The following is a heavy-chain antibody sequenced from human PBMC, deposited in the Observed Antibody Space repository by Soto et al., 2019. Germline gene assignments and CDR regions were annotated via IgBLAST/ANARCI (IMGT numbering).Heavy chain of an antibody. J-gene: IGHJ4*01. CDR3: AKLGFVLMELYYFHQ. CDR2: ISGNSGKT. Sequence: XGSLRLSCTASGFTLSSYAMSWVRQAPGKELEWVSTISGNSGKTNYAESVKGRFSISRDNSKNTARLQLDSLRAEDTAVYFCAKLGFVLMELYYFHQWGQGALVSVSS. D-gene: IGHD2-8*01. V-gene: IGHV3-23*01. CDR1: GFTLSSYA.